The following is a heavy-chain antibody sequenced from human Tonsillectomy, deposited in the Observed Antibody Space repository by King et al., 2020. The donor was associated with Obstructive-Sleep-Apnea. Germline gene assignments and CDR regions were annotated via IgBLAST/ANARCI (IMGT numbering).Heavy chain of an antibody. CDR3: ARHGRVVTAIRGAFDY. V-gene: IGHV4-59*08. CDR1: GGSISSYY. Sequence: QMQLQESGPGLVKPSETLSLTCTVSGGSISSYYWSWIRPPPGKGLEWIGYIYYSGSTNYNPSLKSRVTISVDTSKNQFSLKLSSVTAADTAVYYCARHGRVVTAIRGAFDYWGQGTLVTVSS. D-gene: IGHD2-21*02. J-gene: IGHJ4*02. CDR2: IYYSGST.